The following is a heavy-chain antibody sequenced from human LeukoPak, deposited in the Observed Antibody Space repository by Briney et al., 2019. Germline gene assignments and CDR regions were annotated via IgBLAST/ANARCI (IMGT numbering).Heavy chain of an antibody. CDR1: GVSIRSSSYY. CDR3: AKSDGYGLIDY. J-gene: IGHJ4*01. Sequence: SETLSLTCTVSGVSIRSSSYYWGWIRQPPGKGLEWIGSIYSDGSTYYNSSLKSRVTISIDTSKNQVSLKMSSVTAADTAVYYCAKSDGYGLIDYWGQGTLVTVSS. V-gene: IGHV4-39*01. D-gene: IGHD2-21*02. CDR2: IYSDGST.